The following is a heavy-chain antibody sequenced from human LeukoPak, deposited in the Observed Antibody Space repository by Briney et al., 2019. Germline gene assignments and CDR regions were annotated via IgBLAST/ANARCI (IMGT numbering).Heavy chain of an antibody. Sequence: PSGTLSLTCAVCGVFLRSNNWWSWVRPPPGKGLEWIGEIHVSGSTNYHPSLKSRVTISVDKSKDQFSLKLSSVTAADTAVYYCARHEGFSQKDWGQGTQVTVS. CDR1: GVFLRSNNW. V-gene: IGHV4-4*02. CDR3: ARHEGFSQKD. J-gene: IGHJ4*02. CDR2: IHVSGST.